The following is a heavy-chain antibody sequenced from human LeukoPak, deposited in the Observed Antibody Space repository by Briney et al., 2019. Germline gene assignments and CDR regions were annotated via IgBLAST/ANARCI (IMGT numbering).Heavy chain of an antibody. J-gene: IGHJ5*02. CDR1: GFSFSGYY. CDR3: ARRSGFWSGYYTGYNWFDP. V-gene: IGHV4-34*01. D-gene: IGHD3-3*01. Sequence: SETLSLTCAVYGFSFSGYYWSWVRQPPGKGLEWVGEINHSGSTNYNPSLKSRVTISVDTSKNQFSLKLSSVTAADTAVYYCARRSGFWSGYYTGYNWFDPWGQGTLVTVSS. CDR2: INHSGST.